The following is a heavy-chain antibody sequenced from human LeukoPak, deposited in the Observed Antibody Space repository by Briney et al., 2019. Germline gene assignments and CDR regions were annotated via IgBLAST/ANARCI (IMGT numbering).Heavy chain of an antibody. CDR1: GFTFSSYS. CDR3: ARAVDTAMTDY. Sequence: GGSLRLSCAASGFTFSSYSMNWVRQAPGKGLEWVSSISSSSSYINYADSVKGRFTISRDNAKNSLYLQMNSLRAEDTAVYYCARAVDTAMTDYWGQGTLVTVSS. V-gene: IGHV3-21*01. J-gene: IGHJ4*02. CDR2: ISSSSSYI. D-gene: IGHD5-18*01.